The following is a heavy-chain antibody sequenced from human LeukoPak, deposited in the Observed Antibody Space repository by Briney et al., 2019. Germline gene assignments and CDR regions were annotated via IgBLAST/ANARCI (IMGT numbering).Heavy chain of an antibody. CDR2: IYYSGST. V-gene: IGHV4-39*02. CDR1: GGSISSSSYY. J-gene: IGHJ5*02. CDR3: AREQYYDFWSGYPNWFDP. Sequence: SETLSLTCTVSGGSISSSSYYWGWIRQPPGKGLEWIGSIYYSGSTYYNPSLKSRVTISVDTSKNQFSLKLSSVTAADTAVYYCAREQYYDFWSGYPNWFDPWGQGTLVTVSS. D-gene: IGHD3-3*01.